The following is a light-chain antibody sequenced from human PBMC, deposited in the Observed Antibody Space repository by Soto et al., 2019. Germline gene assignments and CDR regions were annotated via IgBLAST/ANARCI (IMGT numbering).Light chain of an antibody. V-gene: IGLV1-44*01. CDR2: SNN. CDR1: SSNIGSNT. J-gene: IGLJ1*01. Sequence: VLTQPPSASGTPGQRVTISCSGSSSNIGSNTVNWYQQLPGTAPKLLIYSNNQRPSGVPDRFSGSKSGTSASLAISGLQSEAEADYYCAAWDDSLNGLYVFGNGTKVTVL. CDR3: AAWDDSLNGLYV.